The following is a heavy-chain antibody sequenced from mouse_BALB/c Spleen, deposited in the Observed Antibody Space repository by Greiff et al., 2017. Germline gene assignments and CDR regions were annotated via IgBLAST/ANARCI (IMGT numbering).Heavy chain of an antibody. J-gene: IGHJ4*01. D-gene: IGHD1-1*01. CDR2: IWSGGST. CDR3: ARREDTTVVATNYYAMDY. V-gene: IGHV2-2*02. CDR1: GFSLTSYG. Sequence: VKLMESGPGLVQPSQSLSITCTVPGFSLTSYGVHWVRQSPGKGLEWLGVIWSGGSTDYNAAFISRLSISKDNSKSQVFFKMNSLQANDTAIYYCARREDTTVVATNYYAMDYWGQGTSVTVSS.